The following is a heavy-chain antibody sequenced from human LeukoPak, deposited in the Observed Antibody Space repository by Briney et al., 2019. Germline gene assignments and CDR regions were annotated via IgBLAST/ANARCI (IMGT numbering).Heavy chain of an antibody. CDR2: ISYDGTNK. CDR1: GFSFSSYG. V-gene: IGHV3-30*18. CDR3: AKGPWSYYDSSGYYLEDY. D-gene: IGHD3-22*01. Sequence: GGSLRLSCAASGFSFSSYGMHWVRPAPGKGLEWVAVISYDGTNKYYADSVKGRFTISRDNSKNTLYLQMNSLRAEDTAVYYCAKGPWSYYDSSGYYLEDYWGQGTLVTVSS. J-gene: IGHJ4*02.